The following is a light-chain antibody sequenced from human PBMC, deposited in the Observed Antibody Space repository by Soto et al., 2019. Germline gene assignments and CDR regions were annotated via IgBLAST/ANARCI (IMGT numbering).Light chain of an antibody. V-gene: IGKV3-15*01. Sequence: MTQSPDTLSVSPGDRVTLSCRASHSVGTNLAWYKQKPGQAPRLLIYGASARATDVPVRFSGSGSGTEFTLPISSLQSEDFAIYYCQQYNNWPTWTFGPGTRVEIK. J-gene: IGKJ1*01. CDR2: GAS. CDR3: QQYNNWPTWT. CDR1: HSVGTN.